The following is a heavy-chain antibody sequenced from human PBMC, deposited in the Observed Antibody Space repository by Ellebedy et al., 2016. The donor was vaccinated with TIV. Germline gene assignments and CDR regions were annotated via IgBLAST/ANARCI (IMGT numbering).Heavy chain of an antibody. CDR2: IYYSGST. J-gene: IGHJ4*02. CDR1: GGSISSSTSY. Sequence: SETLSLXCTVSGGSISSSTSYWGWIRQPPGKGLEWIGSIYYSGSTHYNVSLQSRVTISVDKSKNQFSLKLTSVTAADTAVYYCATIPQAVAGNILWGQGTLVVVSS. D-gene: IGHD6-19*01. V-gene: IGHV4-39*07. CDR3: ATIPQAVAGNIL.